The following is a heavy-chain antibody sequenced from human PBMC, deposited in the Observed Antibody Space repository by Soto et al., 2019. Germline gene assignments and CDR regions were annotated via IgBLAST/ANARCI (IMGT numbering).Heavy chain of an antibody. D-gene: IGHD1-7*01. Sequence: SVRCTVADGSISSGGYYWSWIRQHPGKGLEWIGYIYYSGSTYYNSSLKSRVTISVDTSKNQFSLKLSSVTAADTAVYYCARDRNWNYGYNWLDPWGQGTLVTVSS. V-gene: IGHV4-31*03. CDR1: DGSISSGGYY. CDR2: IYYSGST. CDR3: ARDRNWNYGYNWLDP. J-gene: IGHJ5*02.